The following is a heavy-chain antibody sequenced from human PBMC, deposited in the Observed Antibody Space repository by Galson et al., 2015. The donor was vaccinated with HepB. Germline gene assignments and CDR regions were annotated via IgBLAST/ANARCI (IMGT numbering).Heavy chain of an antibody. J-gene: IGHJ4*02. V-gene: IGHV3-23*01. CDR1: GFTFSSYA. Sequence: SLRLSCAASGFTFSSYAMSWVRQAPGKGLEWVSAISGSGGSTYYADSVKGRFTISRDNSKNTLYLQMNSLRAEDTAVYYCAKDMRKYYYDSSGPSFDYWGQGTLVTVSS. CDR2: ISGSGGST. CDR3: AKDMRKYYYDSSGPSFDY. D-gene: IGHD3-22*01.